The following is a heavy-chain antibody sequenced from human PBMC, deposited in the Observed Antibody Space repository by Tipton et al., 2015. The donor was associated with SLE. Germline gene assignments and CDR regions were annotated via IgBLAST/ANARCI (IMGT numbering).Heavy chain of an antibody. CDR2: IYYSGST. CDR3: VPSGPHY. V-gene: IGHV4-39*07. J-gene: IGHJ4*02. CDR1: GGSISSSSYY. D-gene: IGHD1-14*01. Sequence: TLSLTCTVSGGSISSSSYYWGWIRQPPGKGLEWIGSIYYSGSTYYNPSLKSRVTISVDTSKNQFSLKLSSVTAADTAVYYCVPSGPHYWGQGTLVTVSS.